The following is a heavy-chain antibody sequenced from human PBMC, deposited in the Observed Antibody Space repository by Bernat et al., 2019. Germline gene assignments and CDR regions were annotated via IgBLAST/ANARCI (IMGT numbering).Heavy chain of an antibody. Sequence: QVQLVQSGAEVKKPGSSVKVSCKASGGTFSSYAISWVRQAPGQGLEWMGGIIPIFGTANYAQKFEGRVTITADKSTSTAYMELSSLRSEDTAVYYCARFPIELGYCSGGGCYSGDAFDIWGQGTMVTVSS. J-gene: IGHJ3*02. CDR1: GGTFSSYA. CDR3: ARFPIELGYCSGGGCYSGDAFDI. CDR2: IIPIFGTA. V-gene: IGHV1-69*06. D-gene: IGHD2-15*01.